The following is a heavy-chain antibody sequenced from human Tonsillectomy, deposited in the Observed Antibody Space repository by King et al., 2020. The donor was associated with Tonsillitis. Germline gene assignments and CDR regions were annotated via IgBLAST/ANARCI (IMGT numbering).Heavy chain of an antibody. CDR1: GFTFSSYA. D-gene: IGHD6-19*01. V-gene: IGHV3-23*04. CDR3: AKDFSIAVAEGYFDY. CDR2: ISGSGGST. Sequence: VQLVESGGGLVQPGGSLRLSCAASGFTFSSYAMSWVRQAPGKGLEWVSAISGSGGSTYCADSVKGRFTISRDNSKNTLYLQMNGQRAEDTAVYYCAKDFSIAVAEGYFDYWGQGTLVTVSS. J-gene: IGHJ4*02.